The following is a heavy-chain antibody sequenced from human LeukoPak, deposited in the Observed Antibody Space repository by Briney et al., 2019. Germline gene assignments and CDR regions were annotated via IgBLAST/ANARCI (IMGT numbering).Heavy chain of an antibody. CDR3: ARGVPFYCSGGSCYTILYYFDY. J-gene: IGHJ4*02. CDR2: IYYSGST. Sequence: SETLSLTCTVSGGSISSTSHYWGWIRQPPGKGLEWIGSIYYSGSTYYNPSLKSRVTISVDTSKNQFSLKLSSVTAADTAVYYCARGVPFYCSGGSCYTILYYFDYWGQGTLVTVSS. CDR1: GGSISSTSHY. D-gene: IGHD2-15*01. V-gene: IGHV4-39*01.